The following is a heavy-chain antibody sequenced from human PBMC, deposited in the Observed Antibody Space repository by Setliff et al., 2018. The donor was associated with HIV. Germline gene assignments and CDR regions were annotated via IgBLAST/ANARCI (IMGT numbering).Heavy chain of an antibody. Sequence: SVKVSCKASGGSFSSYALHWVRQAPGQGLEWMGNILPIFNKVNYAQKFRGRVTITADKSTSTAYMELSSLTSDDAAVYFCARDNVDSDSRTYLHQWGQGTLVTVSS. J-gene: IGHJ4*02. D-gene: IGHD3-22*01. CDR3: ARDNVDSDSRTYLHQ. V-gene: IGHV1-69*04. CDR2: ILPIFNKV. CDR1: GGSFSSYA.